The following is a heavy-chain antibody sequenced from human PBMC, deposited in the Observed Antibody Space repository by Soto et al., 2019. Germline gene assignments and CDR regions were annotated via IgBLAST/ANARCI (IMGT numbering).Heavy chain of an antibody. D-gene: IGHD3-3*01. J-gene: IGHJ6*03. CDR2: IVVGSGNT. Sequence: SVKVSCKASGFTFTSSAMQWVRQARGQRLEWIGWIVVGSGNTNYAQKFQEGVTITRDMSTSTAYMELSSLRSEDTAVYYCAREVEHYDFPYYYYMDVWGKGTTVTVSS. V-gene: IGHV1-58*02. CDR3: AREVEHYDFPYYYYMDV. CDR1: GFTFTSSA.